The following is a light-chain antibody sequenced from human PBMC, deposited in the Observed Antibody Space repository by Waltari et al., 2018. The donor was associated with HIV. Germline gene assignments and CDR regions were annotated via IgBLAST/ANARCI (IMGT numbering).Light chain of an antibody. Sequence: DIQMTQSPSSLSASIGDRVTITCRASQTISNHLNWYQQKPGQAPKFLIYHASNLQNGVPPRFSGSGSGTDFTRTITSLQPEDFATYYCQQSHSIPRTFGQGTTVEI. J-gene: IGKJ1*01. CDR2: HAS. CDR3: QQSHSIPRT. V-gene: IGKV1-39*01. CDR1: QTISNH.